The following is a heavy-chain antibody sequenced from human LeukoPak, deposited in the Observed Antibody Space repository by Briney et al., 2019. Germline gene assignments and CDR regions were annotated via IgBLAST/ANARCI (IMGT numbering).Heavy chain of an antibody. J-gene: IGHJ4*02. CDR1: GGSINGGDYY. CDR3: ARDSGYNYGPFDS. CDR2: ISNSGST. Sequence: SETLSLTCTVSGGSINGGDYYWSWIRQHPGKGLEWIGSISNSGSTYYKPSLKSRVTISIDTSKNQLSLKLNSVTAADTAVYYCARDSGYNYGPFDSWGQGTLVTVSS. D-gene: IGHD5-18*01. V-gene: IGHV4-31*03.